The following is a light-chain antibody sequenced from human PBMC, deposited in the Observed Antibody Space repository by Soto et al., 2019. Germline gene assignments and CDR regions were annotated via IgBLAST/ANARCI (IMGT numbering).Light chain of an antibody. CDR1: SSNIGAGFD. Sequence: QLVLTQPPSVSGAPGQRVTISCTGSSSNIGAGFDVNWYHQIAGTAPKLLIYGKSNRPSGFPTRFSGSKSGTSAALASNGLQAEDEAHYYCQSYDNSLSGSWVFGGGTKLTVL. J-gene: IGLJ3*02. CDR3: QSYDNSLSGSWV. V-gene: IGLV1-40*01. CDR2: GKS.